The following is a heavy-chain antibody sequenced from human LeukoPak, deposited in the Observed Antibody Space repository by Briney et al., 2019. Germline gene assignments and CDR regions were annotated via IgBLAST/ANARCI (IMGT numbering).Heavy chain of an antibody. D-gene: IGHD6-13*01. Sequence: ASVKVSCKASGYIFTSYAMHWVRQAPGQRLEWMGWINAGNGNTKYSQKFQGRVTITRDTSASTAYMELSSLRSEDTGIYYCARGPRAAADDYWGQGTLVTVSS. V-gene: IGHV1-3*01. CDR1: GYIFTSYA. J-gene: IGHJ4*02. CDR3: ARGPRAAADDY. CDR2: INAGNGNT.